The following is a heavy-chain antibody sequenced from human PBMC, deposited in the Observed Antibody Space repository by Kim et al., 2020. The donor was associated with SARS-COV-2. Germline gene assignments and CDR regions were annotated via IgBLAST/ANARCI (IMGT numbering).Heavy chain of an antibody. CDR2: ISDIGTYI. D-gene: IGHD2-2*01. Sequence: GGSLRLSCVASGFTLSDYSMNWVRQAPGRGLEWVSSISDIGTYIYYADSVKGRFTISRDNAKNSLYLQMDSLGAEDTALYYCARDLVPAAIDGMDVWGQGTTVTVSS. V-gene: IGHV3-21*01. J-gene: IGHJ6*02. CDR3: ARDLVPAAIDGMDV. CDR1: GFTLSDYS.